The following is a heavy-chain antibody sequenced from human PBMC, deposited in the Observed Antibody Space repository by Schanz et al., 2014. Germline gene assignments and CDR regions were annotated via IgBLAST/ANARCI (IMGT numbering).Heavy chain of an antibody. CDR3: AREQIMAAAGLVDY. J-gene: IGHJ4*01. CDR2: ISGTTTYT. V-gene: IGHV3-11*05. Sequence: VQLAESGGGLVQPGGSLRLSCAVSGFTFSDYYMSWIRQAPGKGLEWVSYISGTTTYTNYADSVKGRFTISRDNAKNSLYLQMNSLRAEDTAVYYCAREQIMAAAGLVDYWGHGTLVTVSS. CDR1: GFTFSDYY. D-gene: IGHD6-13*01.